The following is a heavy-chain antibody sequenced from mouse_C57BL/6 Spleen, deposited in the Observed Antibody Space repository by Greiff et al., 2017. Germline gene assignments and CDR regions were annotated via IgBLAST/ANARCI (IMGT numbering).Heavy chain of an antibody. V-gene: IGHV1-72*01. D-gene: IGHD3-2*02. J-gene: IGHJ4*01. CDR2: IDPNSGGT. Sequence: QVQLQQPGAELVKPGASVKLSCKASGYTFTSYWMHWVKQRPGRGLEWIGRIDPNSGGTKYNEKFKSKATLTVDKPSSTAYMQLSSLTSVDSAVYYCARLVDSSGYDYYAMDYWGQGTSVTVSS. CDR3: ARLVDSSGYDYYAMDY. CDR1: GYTFTSYW.